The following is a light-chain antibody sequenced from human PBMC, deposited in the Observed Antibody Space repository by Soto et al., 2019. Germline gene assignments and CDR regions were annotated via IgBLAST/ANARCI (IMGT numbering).Light chain of an antibody. V-gene: IGKV3-20*01. CDR3: QQYGASPFT. CDR2: GAS. CDR1: RDVYINA. Sequence: VVLTQSPATLSLSPGEPATLSCSSSRDVYINALAWYQQKPGRTPALLIYGASTRATGIPDRFSATGSGTEFSLTIRSVEPEDFAVYYCQQYGASPFTFGPGNRVEI. J-gene: IGKJ3*01.